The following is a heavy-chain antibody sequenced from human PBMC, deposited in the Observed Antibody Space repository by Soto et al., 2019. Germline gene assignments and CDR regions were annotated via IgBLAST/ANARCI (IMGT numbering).Heavy chain of an antibody. CDR2: ISGSGGST. Sequence: GGSLRLSCAASGFTFSSYAMSWIRQAPGKGLEWVSAISGSGGSTYYADSVKGRFTISRDNSKNTLYLQMNSLRAEDTAVYYCAKDISPAPEPDAFDIWGQGTVVTVSS. CDR3: AKDISPAPEPDAFDI. J-gene: IGHJ3*02. CDR1: GFTFSSYA. V-gene: IGHV3-23*01. D-gene: IGHD3-9*01.